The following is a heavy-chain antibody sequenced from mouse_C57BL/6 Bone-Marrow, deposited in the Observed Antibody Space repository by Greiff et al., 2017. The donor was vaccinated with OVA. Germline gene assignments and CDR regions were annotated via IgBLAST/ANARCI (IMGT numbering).Heavy chain of an antibody. V-gene: IGHV1-69*01. Sequence: QVQLQQPGAELVMPGASVKLSCKASGYTFTSYWMHWVKQRPGQGLEWIGEIDPSDSYTNYNQKFKGKSTLTVDKSSSTAYMQRSSLTSEDSAVYYCARGHYDRFDYWGQGTTLTVSS. J-gene: IGHJ2*01. CDR2: IDPSDSYT. D-gene: IGHD2-4*01. CDR1: GYTFTSYW. CDR3: ARGHYDRFDY.